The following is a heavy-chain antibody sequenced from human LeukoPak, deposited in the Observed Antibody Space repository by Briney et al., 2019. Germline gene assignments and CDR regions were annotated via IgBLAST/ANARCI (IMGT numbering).Heavy chain of an antibody. CDR3: ARDREMATISPYYFDY. CDR2: ISAYNGNT. D-gene: IGHD5-24*01. CDR1: GYTFTIYG. V-gene: IGHV1-18*01. Sequence: ASVTVSFTASGYTFTIYGISWVRQAPGQGLEWMGGISAYNGNTNYAQKLQGRITMTTDTSTSTAYMELRSLRSDDTAVYYCARDREMATISPYYFDYWGQGTLVTVSS. J-gene: IGHJ4*02.